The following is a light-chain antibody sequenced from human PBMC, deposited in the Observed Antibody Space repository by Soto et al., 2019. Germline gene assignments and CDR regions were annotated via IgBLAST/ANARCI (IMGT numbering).Light chain of an antibody. Sequence: DIQMTQSPSTLSASVGDRVTITCRASESIRSWLAWYQQKPGKAPKLLIYKASSLESGVPSRFSGSGSGTEFTLTISSLKPDDFATYYCQQYDSYSPYTFGQGTKLEIK. J-gene: IGKJ2*01. V-gene: IGKV1-5*03. CDR1: ESIRSW. CDR2: KAS. CDR3: QQYDSYSPYT.